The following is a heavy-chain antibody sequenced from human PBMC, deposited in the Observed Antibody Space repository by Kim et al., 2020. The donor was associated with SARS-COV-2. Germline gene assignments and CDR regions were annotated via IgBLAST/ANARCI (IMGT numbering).Heavy chain of an antibody. Sequence: SETLSLTCTVSGGSVSSGSYYWSWIRQPPGKGLEWIGYIHYSGSSKYNPSLKSRLTISLDTSKNQFSLDLSSVTAADTAVYYCARDRGFSSSWYLNYWGQATLVTVSS. CDR1: GGSVSSGSYY. J-gene: IGHJ4*02. CDR3: ARDRGFSSSWYLNY. V-gene: IGHV4-61*01. D-gene: IGHD6-13*01. CDR2: IHYSGSS.